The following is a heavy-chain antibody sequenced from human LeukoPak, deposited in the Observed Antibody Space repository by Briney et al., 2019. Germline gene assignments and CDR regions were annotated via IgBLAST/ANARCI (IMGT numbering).Heavy chain of an antibody. CDR3: AGGEWEPVWGYYYYYMDV. V-gene: IGHV4-39*01. J-gene: IGHJ6*03. Sequence: SETLSLTCSVSGDSISTSSYYWGWIRQPPGKGLEWIGTIYYSGSTYYNPSLTSRVTISVDTSKNHFSLKLSSVTAADTAVYYCAGGEWEPVWGYYYYYMDVWGKGTTVTVSS. CDR2: IYYSGST. CDR1: GDSISTSSYY. D-gene: IGHD1-26*01.